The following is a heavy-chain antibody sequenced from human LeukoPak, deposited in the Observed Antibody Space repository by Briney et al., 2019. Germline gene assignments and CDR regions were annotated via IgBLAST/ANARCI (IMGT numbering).Heavy chain of an antibody. CDR2: MNPNNGNT. J-gene: IGHJ5*02. D-gene: IGHD3-10*01. CDR3: VRDGEGVAISVNYWFDP. CDR1: GFTFTSYD. Sequence: ASVKVSCKASGFTFTSYDINWVRQASGQGLGWMGWMNPNNGNTGYAQKFQGRVTMTRDTSISTAYMELRGLRSEDTAVYYCVRDGEGVAISVNYWFDPWGQGTLVTVSS. V-gene: IGHV1-8*01.